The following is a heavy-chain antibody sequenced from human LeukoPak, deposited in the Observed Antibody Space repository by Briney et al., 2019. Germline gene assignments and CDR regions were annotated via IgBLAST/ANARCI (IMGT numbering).Heavy chain of an antibody. CDR2: IYSGGST. D-gene: IGHD6-13*01. Sequence: GGSLRLSCAASGITVSTTYMTWVRQAPGKGLEWVSVIYSGGSTFYADSVKGRFTISRDNSKDALYLQMNSLRVEDTAVYYCARTAYSSSWNFDYWGQGTLVTVSS. V-gene: IGHV3-53*01. CDR1: GITVSTTY. CDR3: ARTAYSSSWNFDY. J-gene: IGHJ4*02.